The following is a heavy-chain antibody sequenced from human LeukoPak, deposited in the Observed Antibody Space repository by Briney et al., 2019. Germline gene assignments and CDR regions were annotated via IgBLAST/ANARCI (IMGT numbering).Heavy chain of an antibody. CDR2: IYYSGST. CDR3: ARHQYQLSALDY. CDR1: GGSISSYY. D-gene: IGHD2-2*01. J-gene: IGHJ4*02. Sequence: KPSETLSLTCTVSGGSISSYYWSRIRQPPGKGLEWIGYIYYSGSTTYNPSLKSRVTISVDTSKNQFSLNLNSVTAADTAIYYCARHQYQLSALDYWGQGTLVTVSS. V-gene: IGHV4-59*08.